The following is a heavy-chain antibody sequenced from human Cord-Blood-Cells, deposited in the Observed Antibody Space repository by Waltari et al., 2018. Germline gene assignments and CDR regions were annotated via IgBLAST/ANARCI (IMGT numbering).Heavy chain of an antibody. CDR3: ASNYCSSTSCYDAFDI. V-gene: IGHV1-69*01. J-gene: IGHJ3*02. D-gene: IGHD2-2*01. CDR2: IIPIFGTA. Sequence: QVQLVQSGAEVKKPGSSVKVSCKASGGTFRSYAISWVRQAPGQGLEWMGGIIPIFGTANYAQKFQGRVTITADESTSTAYMELSSLRSEDTAVYYCASNYCSSTSCYDAFDIWGQGTMVTVSS. CDR1: GGTFRSYA.